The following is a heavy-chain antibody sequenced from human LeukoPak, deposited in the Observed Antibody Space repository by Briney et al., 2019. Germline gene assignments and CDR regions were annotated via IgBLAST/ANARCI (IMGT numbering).Heavy chain of an antibody. D-gene: IGHD6-19*01. CDR3: ARDTSGGWYGLIDY. CDR2: IKQDGSEK. V-gene: IGHV3-7*01. Sequence: PGGSLRLSCEASGFTFTIFWISWVRHAPGGWRECLANIKQDGSEKSYVDPVKGRFTISRDNAKNSLYLQMNSLRAEDTAVYYCARDTSGGWYGLIDYWGQGTPVTVSS. J-gene: IGHJ4*02. CDR1: GFTFTIFW.